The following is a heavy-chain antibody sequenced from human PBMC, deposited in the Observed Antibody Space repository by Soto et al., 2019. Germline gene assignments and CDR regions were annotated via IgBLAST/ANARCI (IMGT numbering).Heavy chain of an antibody. J-gene: IGHJ4*02. CDR1: GGSISSYY. Sequence: SETLSLTCTVSGGSISSYYWSWIRQPPGKGLEWIGYIYYSGSTNYNPSLKSRVTISVDTSKNQFSLKLSSVTAADTAVYYCARAEWLDPYYFDYWGQGTLVTVSS. CDR3: ARAEWLDPYYFDY. V-gene: IGHV4-59*01. CDR2: IYYSGST. D-gene: IGHD6-19*01.